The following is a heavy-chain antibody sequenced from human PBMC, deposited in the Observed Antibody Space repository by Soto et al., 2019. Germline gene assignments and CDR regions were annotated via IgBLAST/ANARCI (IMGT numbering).Heavy chain of an antibody. CDR1: GYTFTNYH. CDR3: ARSYYYDSGGYYLNWFDP. V-gene: IGHV5-51*01. D-gene: IGHD3-22*01. CDR2: IYPGDSDT. Sequence: PGESLKISCKGSGYTFTNYHIGWVRQMPGKGLEWMGIIYPGDSDTRYSPSFQGQVTISADKSISTAYLQWSSLKASDTAMYYCARSYYYDSGGYYLNWFDPWGQGTLVTVAS. J-gene: IGHJ5*02.